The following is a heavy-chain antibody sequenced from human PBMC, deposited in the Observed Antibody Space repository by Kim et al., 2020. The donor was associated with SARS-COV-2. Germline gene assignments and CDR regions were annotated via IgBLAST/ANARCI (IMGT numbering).Heavy chain of an antibody. D-gene: IGHD1-26*01. J-gene: IGHJ5*02. V-gene: IGHV4-39*01. CDR3: AREESGTRGAWFDP. Sequence: NPSLKSRVTISVDTSKNQFSLKLSSVTAADTAVYYCAREESGTRGAWFDPWGQGTLVTVSS.